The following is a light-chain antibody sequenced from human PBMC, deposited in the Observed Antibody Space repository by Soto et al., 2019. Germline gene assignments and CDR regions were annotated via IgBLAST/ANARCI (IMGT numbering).Light chain of an antibody. CDR1: QSLLH. V-gene: IGKV4-1*01. CDR2: WAS. Sequence: DIVMTQSPDSLAESLGERATINCKSSQSLLHLAWYQQKPGQPPKLLIYWASTRESGVPDRFSGSGSGTDFTLTISSLQAEDVAVYYCQQYYTTPVTFGQGTKVEIK. J-gene: IGKJ1*01. CDR3: QQYYTTPVT.